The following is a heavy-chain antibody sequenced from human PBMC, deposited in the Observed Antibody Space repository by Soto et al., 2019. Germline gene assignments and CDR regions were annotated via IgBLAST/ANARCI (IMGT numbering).Heavy chain of an antibody. J-gene: IGHJ4*02. V-gene: IGHV3-23*01. D-gene: IGHD1-26*01. CDR3: ARRCSGSYFDY. CDR1: GFTFSSYA. CDR2: ISGSGGST. Sequence: EVQLLESGGGLVQPGGSLRLSCAASGFTFSSYAMRWVRQAPGKGLEWVSAISGSGGSTYYADSVKGRFTVSRDTSKNTLYPQMNSLRAEDTAVYYCARRCSGSYFDYWGQGTLVTVSS.